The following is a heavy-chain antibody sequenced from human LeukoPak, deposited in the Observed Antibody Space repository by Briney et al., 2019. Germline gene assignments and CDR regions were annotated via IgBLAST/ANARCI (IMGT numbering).Heavy chain of an antibody. D-gene: IGHD3-9*01. V-gene: IGHV3-21*01. CDR2: ISSSSSYI. CDR1: GFTFSSYS. Sequence: PGGSLRLSCAASGFTFSSYSMNWVRQAPGKGLEWVSSISSSSSYIYYADSVKGRFTISRDNAKNSLYLQMNSLRAEDTAVYYCARGGILTGYRTYYYYYYMDVWGKGTTVTVSS. CDR3: ARGGILTGYRTYYYYYYMDV. J-gene: IGHJ6*03.